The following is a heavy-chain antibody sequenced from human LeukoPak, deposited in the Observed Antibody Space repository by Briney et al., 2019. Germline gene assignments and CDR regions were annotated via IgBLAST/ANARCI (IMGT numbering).Heavy chain of an antibody. Sequence: GGSLRLSCTASGLSFRGYWMSWGRQAPGKGLEGWAKRKEDGREKYYVDSVKGRFYISRDNAANSLYLQMHSLRAQDTAVYSCARFYYYYMDVWGKGNTVTVSS. J-gene: IGHJ6*03. V-gene: IGHV3-7*01. CDR2: RKEDGREK. CDR3: ARFYYYYMDV. CDR1: GLSFRGYW.